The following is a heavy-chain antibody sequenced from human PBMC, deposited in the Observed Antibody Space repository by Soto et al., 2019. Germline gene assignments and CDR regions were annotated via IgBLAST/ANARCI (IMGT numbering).Heavy chain of an antibody. CDR1: GYTFTNYW. Sequence: GESLKISCKGSGYTFTNYWIDWVRQMPGKGLEWMGIIYPGDSNTKYSPSFQGQVTISADKSTSIVFLQWSTLKASDTAMYYCARHLGSPGYYSGMDVWGQGTTVTVYS. CDR2: IYPGDSNT. CDR3: ARHLGSPGYYSGMDV. V-gene: IGHV5-51*01. D-gene: IGHD6-13*01. J-gene: IGHJ6*02.